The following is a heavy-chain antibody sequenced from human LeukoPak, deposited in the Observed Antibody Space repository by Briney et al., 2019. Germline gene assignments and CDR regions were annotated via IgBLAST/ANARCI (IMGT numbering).Heavy chain of an antibody. V-gene: IGHV3-30*04. J-gene: IGHJ4*02. CDR1: AFSFSSYT. D-gene: IGHD6-6*01. CDR2: LSLDETTK. Sequence: PGGSLRLSRSASAFSFSSYTMPWVRQAPGKGLEWGAVLSLDETTKYYVDSVKGRFTISRDNSKSTLYLQMNSLRAEDTAVYYWARAPIGAAPDYCDYWGQGTLVTVSS. CDR3: ARAPIGAAPDYCDY.